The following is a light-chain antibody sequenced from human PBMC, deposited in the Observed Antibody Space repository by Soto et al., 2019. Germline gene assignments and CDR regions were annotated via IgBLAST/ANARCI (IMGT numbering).Light chain of an antibody. CDR1: NIGSES. Sequence: SYELTQPPSVSVAPGQTARITCGGYNIGSESVHWYQQKPGQPPVLVVYDDSDRPSGIPERFSGANSGNTATLTITRVEAGDEADYYCQVWDSSSDLGVFGGGTKLTVL. CDR3: QVWDSSSDLGV. CDR2: DDS. J-gene: IGLJ3*02. V-gene: IGLV3-21*02.